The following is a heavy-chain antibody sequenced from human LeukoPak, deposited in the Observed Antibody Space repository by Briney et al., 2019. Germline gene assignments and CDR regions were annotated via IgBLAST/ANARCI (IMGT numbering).Heavy chain of an antibody. Sequence: PSETLSLTCTVSGYSISSSYYWGWIRQPPGKGLEWIGSIYYSGSTYYNPSLKSRVTISVDTSKNQFSLKLSSVTAADTAVYYCARGEFRRLLWFGRGLDPWGQGTLVTVSS. J-gene: IGHJ5*02. CDR2: IYYSGST. CDR3: ARGEFRRLLWFGRGLDP. CDR1: GYSISSSYY. D-gene: IGHD3-10*01. V-gene: IGHV4-38-2*02.